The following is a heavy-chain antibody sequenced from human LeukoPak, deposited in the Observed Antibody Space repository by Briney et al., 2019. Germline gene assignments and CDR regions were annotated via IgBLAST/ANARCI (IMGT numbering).Heavy chain of an antibody. Sequence: PGGSLRLSCTASGFTFGDYAMSWFRQAPGKGLEWVSAISGSGGSTYYADSVKGRFTISRDNSKNTLYLQMNSLRAEDTAVYYCGDGESGGYWGQGTLVTVSS. CDR3: GDGESGGY. CDR2: ISGSGGST. D-gene: IGHD3-10*01. V-gene: IGHV3-23*01. CDR1: GFTFGDYA. J-gene: IGHJ4*02.